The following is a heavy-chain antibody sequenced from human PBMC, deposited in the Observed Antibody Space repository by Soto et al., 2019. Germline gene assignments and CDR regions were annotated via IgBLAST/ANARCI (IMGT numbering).Heavy chain of an antibody. CDR3: ARQSPDIGVVPAKYYYYGMDV. CDR1: GYSFTSYW. D-gene: IGHD2-2*01. J-gene: IGHJ6*02. CDR2: IDPSDSYT. Sequence: GESLKISCKGSGYSFTSYWISWVRQMPGKGLEWMGRIDPSDSYTNYSPSFQGHVTISADKSISTAYLQWSSLKASDTAMYYCARQSPDIGVVPAKYYYYGMDVWGQGTTVTVSS. V-gene: IGHV5-10-1*01.